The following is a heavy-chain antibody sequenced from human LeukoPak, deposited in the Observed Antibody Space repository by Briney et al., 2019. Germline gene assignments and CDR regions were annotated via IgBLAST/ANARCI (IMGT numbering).Heavy chain of an antibody. Sequence: ASVKVSCKASGYTFTGYYMHWVRQAPGQGLEWMGRINPNSGGTNYAQKFQGRVTMTRDTSISTAYMELSRLRSDDTAVYYCARAQANYGDYEDWFDPWGQGTLVTVSS. J-gene: IGHJ5*02. D-gene: IGHD4-17*01. V-gene: IGHV1-2*06. CDR3: ARAQANYGDYEDWFDP. CDR1: GYTFTGYY. CDR2: INPNSGGT.